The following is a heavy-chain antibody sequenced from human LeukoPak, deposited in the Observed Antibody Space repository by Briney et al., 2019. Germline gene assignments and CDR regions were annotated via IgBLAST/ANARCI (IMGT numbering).Heavy chain of an antibody. V-gene: IGHV3-30-3*01. Sequence: PGRSLRLSCAVSGFTFSSYTMHWVRQAPGKGLEWVAVTSYDGSGKYYADSVKGRFTISRDNSKNTLYLQMNSLRAEDTAVYYCAKDLERHIVVVTASAVDYWGQGTLVTVSS. CDR1: GFTFSSYT. J-gene: IGHJ4*02. D-gene: IGHD2-21*02. CDR3: AKDLERHIVVVTASAVDY. CDR2: TSYDGSGK.